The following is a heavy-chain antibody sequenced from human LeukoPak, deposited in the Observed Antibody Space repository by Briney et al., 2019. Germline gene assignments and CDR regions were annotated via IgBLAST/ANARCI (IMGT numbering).Heavy chain of an antibody. CDR3: ARSLGSGSYSYSFDY. V-gene: IGHV4-31*02. CDR1: GGSISSANHY. Sequence: SETLSLTCSVSGGSISSANHYWSWIRQHPGKGLEWIAYIHYSGTPYYNPSLKSRVTISVDTSKNQFSLKLTSVTAADTGVYHCARSLGSGSYSYSFDYWGQGTLVTVSS. D-gene: IGHD1-26*01. CDR2: IHYSGTP. J-gene: IGHJ4*02.